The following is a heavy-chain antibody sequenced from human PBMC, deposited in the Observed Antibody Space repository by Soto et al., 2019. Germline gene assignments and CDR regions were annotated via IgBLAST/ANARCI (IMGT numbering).Heavy chain of an antibody. CDR1: GCKVRSHK. Sequence: RGSLRLCYAASGCKVRSHKMIAARQAPGKGLEWVSVIYSGGSTYYADSVKGRFTISRDNVRNSLYLQLTSLRAEDTAVYYFAIERYCDGDGCYPLANIHYSRQGT. CDR3: AIERYCDGDGCYPLANIHY. J-gene: IGHJ4*02. CDR2: IYSGGST. V-gene: IGHV3-53*01. D-gene: IGHD2-21*01.